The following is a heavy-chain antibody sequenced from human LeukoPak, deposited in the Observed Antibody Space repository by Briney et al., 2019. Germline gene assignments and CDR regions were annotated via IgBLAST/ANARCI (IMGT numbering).Heavy chain of an antibody. J-gene: IGHJ4*02. CDR3: ARYGVSGNFDY. CDR2: IYHSGST. Sequence: SETLSLTCTVSGYSISSGYNWGWIRQPPGKGLEWIGSIYHSGSTYYNPSLKSRVTISVDTSKNQFSLKLSSVTAADTAVYYCARYGVSGNFDYWGQGTLVTVSS. V-gene: IGHV4-38-2*02. CDR1: GYSISSGYN. D-gene: IGHD2-8*01.